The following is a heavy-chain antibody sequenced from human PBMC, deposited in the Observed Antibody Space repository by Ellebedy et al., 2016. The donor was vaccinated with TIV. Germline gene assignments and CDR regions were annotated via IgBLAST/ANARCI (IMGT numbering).Heavy chain of an antibody. CDR3: VRDFHDYGVDPFDV. CDR2: IYYSGTT. J-gene: IGHJ3*01. Sequence: SETLSLTCSVSGDSISSGGYYWGWVRQPPGKGLEWIGHIYYSGTTYYNPSLQSRVDISVDMSENHFSLKMTSGTAADTAMYYCVRDFHDYGVDPFDVWGQGTMVTVSS. CDR1: GDSISSGGYY. D-gene: IGHD4-17*01. V-gene: IGHV4-31*03.